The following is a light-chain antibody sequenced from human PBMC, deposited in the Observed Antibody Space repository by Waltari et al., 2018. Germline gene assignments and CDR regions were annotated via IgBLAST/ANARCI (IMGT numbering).Light chain of an antibody. CDR1: SSDFAVFNY. V-gene: IGLV2-14*01. J-gene: IGLJ3*02. Sequence: QSALTQSASVSGSPGQSITISCTGTSSDFAVFNYVSWYQQPPGKAPQLMIYDVSKRPSGVSNRFSGSKSGNTASLTISGLQAEDEADYYCSSYTSTWVFGGGTKLTVL. CDR2: DVS. CDR3: SSYTSTWV.